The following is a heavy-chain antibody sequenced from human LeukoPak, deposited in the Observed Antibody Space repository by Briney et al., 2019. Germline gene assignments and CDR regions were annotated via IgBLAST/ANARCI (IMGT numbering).Heavy chain of an antibody. D-gene: IGHD5-18*01. CDR3: AREYRYGLNYYYMNV. CDR2: IIPIFGTA. V-gene: IGHV1-69*13. Sequence: ASVKVSCKASGYTFTGFYLHWVRQAPGQGLEWMGGIIPIFGTANYAQKFQGRVTITADESTSTAYMELRSLGSEDTAVYYCAREYRYGLNYYYMNVWGKGTTVTFSS. J-gene: IGHJ6*03. CDR1: GYTFTGFY.